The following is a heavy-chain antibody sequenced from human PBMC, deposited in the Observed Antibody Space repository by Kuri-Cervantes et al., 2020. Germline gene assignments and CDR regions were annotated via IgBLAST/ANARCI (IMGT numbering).Heavy chain of an antibody. J-gene: IGHJ4*02. Sequence: GGSLRLSCAASGFTFSSYGMHWVRQAPGKGLEWVAVIWYDGSNKYYADSVKGRFTISRDNSKNTLYLQMNSLRAEDTAVYYCAKYSSGSRSATDYWGQGTLVTVSS. CDR2: IWYDGSNK. D-gene: IGHD6-19*01. V-gene: IGHV3-33*06. CDR1: GFTFSSYG. CDR3: AKYSSGSRSATDY.